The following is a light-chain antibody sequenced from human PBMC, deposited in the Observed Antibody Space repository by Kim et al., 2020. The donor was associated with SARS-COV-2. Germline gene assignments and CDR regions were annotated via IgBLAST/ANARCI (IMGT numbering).Light chain of an antibody. CDR2: EAS. CDR3: QQYNRSPGLT. CDR1: QRIGTR. V-gene: IGKV1-5*03. Sequence: DIQMTQSPSTLSVSVGDRVTITCRASQRIGTRLAWYQQKPGKAPRLLIYEASNLDSGVPSRFSGSGSGTEFTLTISSLQTDDFATYYCQQYNRSPGLTFGGGTKVDIK. J-gene: IGKJ4*01.